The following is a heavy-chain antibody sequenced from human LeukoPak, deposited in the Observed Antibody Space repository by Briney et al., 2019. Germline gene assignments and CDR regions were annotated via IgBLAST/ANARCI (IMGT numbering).Heavy chain of an antibody. CDR1: GFTFSSYS. D-gene: IGHD2-15*01. V-gene: IGHV3-21*01. CDR2: ISSSSSYI. CDR3: ARATVKDIVVVVAAPRGFDP. Sequence: GGSLRLSCAASGFTFSSYSMNWVRQAPGKGLEWVSSISSSSSYIYYADSVKGRFTIYRDNAKNSLYLQMNSLRAEDTAVYYCARATVKDIVVVVAAPRGFDPWGQGTLVTVSS. J-gene: IGHJ5*02.